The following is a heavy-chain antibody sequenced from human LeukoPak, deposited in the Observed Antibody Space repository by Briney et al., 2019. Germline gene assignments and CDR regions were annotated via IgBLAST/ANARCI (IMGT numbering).Heavy chain of an antibody. D-gene: IGHD6-19*01. Sequence: SETLSLTCTVSGGSVHGYYWSWIRQPPGKGLEWIGYIYYSGSTNYNPSLRSRVTISVDTSKNQFSLKLSSVTAADTAVYYCARGGIAVAGLDYWGQGTLVTVSS. CDR3: ARGGIAVAGLDY. V-gene: IGHV4-59*02. J-gene: IGHJ4*02. CDR1: GGSVHGYY. CDR2: IYYSGST.